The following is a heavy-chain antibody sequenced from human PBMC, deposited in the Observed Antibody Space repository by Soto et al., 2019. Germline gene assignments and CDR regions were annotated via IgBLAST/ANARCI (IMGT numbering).Heavy chain of an antibody. CDR1: GFTFTSSA. Sequence: SVKVSCKASGFTFTSSAVQWVRQARGQRLEWIGWIVVGSGNTNYAQKFQERVTITRDMSTSTAYMELSSLRSEDTAVYYCAADRISARNPPIPWGQGTLVTVSS. CDR2: IVVGSGNT. V-gene: IGHV1-58*01. J-gene: IGHJ5*02. D-gene: IGHD3-9*01. CDR3: AADRISARNPPIP.